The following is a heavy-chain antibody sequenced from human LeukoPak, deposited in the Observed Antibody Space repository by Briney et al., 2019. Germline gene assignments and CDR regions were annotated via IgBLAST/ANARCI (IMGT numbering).Heavy chain of an antibody. CDR1: GFTFSSYG. Sequence: PGGSLRLSCAASGFTFSSYGMHWVRQAPGKGLEWVSVIYTDGSTYYADSVKGRFTISRDNSKNTLHLQMNSLRVEDTAVYYCARLTVSGQFDYWGQGTLVTVSP. CDR2: IYTDGST. CDR3: ARLTVSGQFDY. D-gene: IGHD6-19*01. J-gene: IGHJ4*02. V-gene: IGHV3-66*01.